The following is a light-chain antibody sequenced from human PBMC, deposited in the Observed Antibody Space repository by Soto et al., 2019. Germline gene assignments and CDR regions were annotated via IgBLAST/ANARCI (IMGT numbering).Light chain of an antibody. Sequence: QSALTQPASVSGSPGQSITISCTGTSSDMGAYDYVSWYQQHPGGVPKLLIFDVSSRPSGVSSRFSGSKSGNTASLTISGLQADDESDYYCSSYADSSARDYVFGGGTKLTVL. CDR3: SSYADSSARDYV. CDR2: DVS. CDR1: SSDMGAYDY. V-gene: IGLV2-14*03. J-gene: IGLJ1*01.